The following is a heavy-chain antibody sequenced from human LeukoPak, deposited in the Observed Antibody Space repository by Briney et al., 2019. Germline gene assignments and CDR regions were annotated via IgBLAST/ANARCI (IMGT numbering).Heavy chain of an antibody. CDR2: IYYSGST. V-gene: IGHV4-59*05. J-gene: IGHJ4*02. Sequence: GSLRLSCADSGFTVSSNYMSWVRQPPGKGLEWIGSIYYSGSTYYNPSLKSRVTISVDTSKNQFSLKLSSVTAADTAVYYCARTRRDGYRIYWGQGTLVTVSS. CDR1: GFTVSSNY. CDR3: ARTRRDGYRIY. D-gene: IGHD5-24*01.